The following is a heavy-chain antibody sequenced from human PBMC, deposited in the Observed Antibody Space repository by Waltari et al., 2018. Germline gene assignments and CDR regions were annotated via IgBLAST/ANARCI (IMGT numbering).Heavy chain of an antibody. J-gene: IGHJ3*02. D-gene: IGHD3-10*01. V-gene: IGHV1-2*06. CDR2: INPNSGGT. CDR3: ARAVGVLLWFREGFDAFDI. CDR1: GYTFTGYD. Sequence: QVQLVQSGAEVKKPGASVKVSCKASGYTFTGYDMHRVRQAPGHGLEWMGRINPNSGGTNYAQKFQGRVTMTRDTSISTAYMELSRLRSDDTAVYYWARAVGVLLWFREGFDAFDIWGQGTMVTVSS.